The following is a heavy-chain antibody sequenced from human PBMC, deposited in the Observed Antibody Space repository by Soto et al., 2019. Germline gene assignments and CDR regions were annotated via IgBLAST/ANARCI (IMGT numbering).Heavy chain of an antibody. V-gene: IGHV3-21*01. CDR1: GFTFSTYS. CDR2: ISSTSIYI. J-gene: IGHJ6*02. CDR3: ARDLGEFPDYHYGMDV. D-gene: IGHD3-10*01. Sequence: EVQLVESGGGLVKPGGSLRLSCAASGFTFSTYSMNWVRQAPGKGLEWVSYISSTSIYIFYADSVKGRFTISRDNAKNSLYLQMSSVRVEDTAVHFCARDLGEFPDYHYGMDVWAQGTTVTVSS.